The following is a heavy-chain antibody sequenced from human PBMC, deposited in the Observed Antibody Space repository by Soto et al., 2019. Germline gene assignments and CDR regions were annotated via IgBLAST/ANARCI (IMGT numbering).Heavy chain of an antibody. Sequence: QVQLQESGPGLVKPSDTLSLTCAVSGYSISSSHWWGWIRQPPGKGLEWIGYIYYSGNTYYNPSRKSRVTMAVDTSRNQLSLKLSSVTAVDTAVYYCARRHLHSSSYIDYWGQGTLVTVSS. CDR3: ARRHLHSSSYIDY. J-gene: IGHJ4*02. CDR2: IYYSGNT. V-gene: IGHV4-28*01. D-gene: IGHD6-13*01. CDR1: GYSISSSHW.